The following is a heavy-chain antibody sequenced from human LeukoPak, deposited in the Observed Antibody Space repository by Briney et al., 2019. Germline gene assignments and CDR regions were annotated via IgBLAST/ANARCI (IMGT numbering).Heavy chain of an antibody. J-gene: IGHJ3*02. V-gene: IGHV4-61*02. CDR3: ARDYSNLKGAFDI. D-gene: IGHD4-11*01. CDR1: GGSIRSGTDY. CDR2: IYMSGST. Sequence: SETLSLTCTVSGGSIRSGTDYWSWIRQPAGKGLEWIGRIYMSGSTDYNPSFKSRVTMSVDTSKNQVSLKLRSVTAADTAVYYCARDYSNLKGAFDIWGQGTMVPSLQ.